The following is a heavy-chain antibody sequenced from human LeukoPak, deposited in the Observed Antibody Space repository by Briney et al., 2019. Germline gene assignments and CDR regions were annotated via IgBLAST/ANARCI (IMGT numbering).Heavy chain of an antibody. Sequence: SQTLSLTCAISGDSVSSNSAAWTWIRQSPPRGLEWLGRTYYRSKWYNDYAVSVKSRITINPDTSKNQFSLQLNSVTPGDTAIYYCARVVGGSPDYWGQGTLVTVSS. V-gene: IGHV6-1*01. J-gene: IGHJ4*02. CDR1: GDSVSSNSAA. CDR2: TYYRSKWYN. D-gene: IGHD2-15*01. CDR3: ARVVGGSPDY.